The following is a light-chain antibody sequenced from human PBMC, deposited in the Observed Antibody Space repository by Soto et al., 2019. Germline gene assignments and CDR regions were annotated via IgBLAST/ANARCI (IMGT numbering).Light chain of an antibody. CDR3: RQALQAPS. J-gene: IGKJ2*01. CDR2: LGS. V-gene: IGKV2-28*01. CDR1: QSLLHRNGKNY. Sequence: DVVMTQSPLSLPVTPGEPASISCRSSQSLLHRNGKNYLDWYLLKPGQSPQLLIYLGSNRACGVTDRFSGSESGTDFTLKISRVEAEDAGVYYCRQALQAPSFGQGTKLEIK.